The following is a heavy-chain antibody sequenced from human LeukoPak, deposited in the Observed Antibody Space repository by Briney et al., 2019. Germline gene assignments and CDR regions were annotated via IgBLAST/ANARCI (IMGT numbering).Heavy chain of an antibody. D-gene: IGHD3-22*01. Sequence: GGSLRLSCAASVFTFSNYSMNWVRQAPGKGLEWVSTIRDSGGNTYYADSVKGRFEITRDNSKNTLYLQMNSLRAEDTAVYYCAKDYYDSSGYYRSVFDYWGQGTLVTVSS. J-gene: IGHJ4*02. V-gene: IGHV3-23*01. CDR1: VFTFSNYS. CDR2: IRDSGGNT. CDR3: AKDYYDSSGYYRSVFDY.